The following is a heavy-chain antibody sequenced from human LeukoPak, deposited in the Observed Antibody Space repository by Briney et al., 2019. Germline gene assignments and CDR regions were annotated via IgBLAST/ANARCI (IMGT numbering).Heavy chain of an antibody. CDR1: GXTVSSNY. J-gene: IGHJ4*02. Sequence: GGSLRLSCAASGXTVSSNYMSWVRQAPGKGLEWVSVIYSGGSTFYADSVRGRFTISRDNSKNTLYLQMNSLRAEDTAVYYCARDVSGSSSWSDFDYWGQGTLVTVSS. D-gene: IGHD6-13*01. V-gene: IGHV3-66*01. CDR2: IYSGGST. CDR3: ARDVSGSSSWSDFDY.